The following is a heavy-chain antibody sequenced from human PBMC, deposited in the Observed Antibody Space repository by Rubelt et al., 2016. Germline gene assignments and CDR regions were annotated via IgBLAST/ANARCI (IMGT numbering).Heavy chain of an antibody. Sequence: QVQLQQWGAGLLKPSETLSLTCTVYGGSFSGYYWSWIRQPPGKGLEWIGEINLSGSTNYNPSLKSRVTISVDTSMNQFALKLSSVTAADTAVYYCASLLFWSGYFEPWGRGTLVTVSS. CDR3: ASLLFWSGYFEP. J-gene: IGHJ5*02. V-gene: IGHV4-34*01. D-gene: IGHD3-3*01. CDR1: GGSFSGYY. CDR2: INLSGST.